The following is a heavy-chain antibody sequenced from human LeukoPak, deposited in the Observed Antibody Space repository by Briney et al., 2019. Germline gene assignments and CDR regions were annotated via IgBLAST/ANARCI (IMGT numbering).Heavy chain of an antibody. V-gene: IGHV1-69*13. Sequence: SVKVSCKASGFVFTSYGFTWVRQAPGQGLEWMGGIIPIFGTANYAQKFQGRVTITADESTSTAYMELSSLRSEDTAVYYCARATIFGVVPYYFDYWGQGTLVTVSS. J-gene: IGHJ4*02. CDR1: GFVFTSYG. D-gene: IGHD3-3*01. CDR3: ARATIFGVVPYYFDY. CDR2: IIPIFGTA.